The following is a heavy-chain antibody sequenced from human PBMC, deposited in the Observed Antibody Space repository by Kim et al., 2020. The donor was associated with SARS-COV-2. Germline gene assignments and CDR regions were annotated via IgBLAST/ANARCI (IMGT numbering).Heavy chain of an antibody. CDR3: ARSSDDSSGYWNDAFDI. V-gene: IGHV5-51*01. CDR2: IYPGDSDT. D-gene: IGHD3-22*01. CDR1: GYSFTSYW. Sequence: GESLKISCKGSGYSFTSYWIGWVRQMPGKGLEWMGIIYPGDSDTRYSPSFQGQVTISADKSISTAYLQWSSLKASDTAMYYCARSSDDSSGYWNDAFDIWGQGTMVTVSS. J-gene: IGHJ3*02.